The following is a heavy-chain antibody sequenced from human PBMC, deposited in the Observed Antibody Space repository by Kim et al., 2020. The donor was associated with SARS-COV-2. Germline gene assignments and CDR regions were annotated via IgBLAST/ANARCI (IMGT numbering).Heavy chain of an antibody. J-gene: IGHJ4*02. V-gene: IGHV4-39*01. Sequence: PSPKDRVTISVETTKNQVSLKLSSVTAADTAVYYCARQCVSRIVVGHAFDYWGQGTLVTVSS. CDR3: ARQCVSRIVVGHAFDY. D-gene: IGHD3-22*01.